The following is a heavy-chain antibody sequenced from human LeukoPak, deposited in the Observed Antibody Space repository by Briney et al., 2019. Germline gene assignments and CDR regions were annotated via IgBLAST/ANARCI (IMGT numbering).Heavy chain of an antibody. V-gene: IGHV4-30-2*01. CDR1: GGSISSGGYS. D-gene: IGHD3-10*01. J-gene: IGHJ6*02. CDR3: ARGGLLWFGGSQRMDV. CDR2: IYHSGST. Sequence: SQTLSLTCAVSGGSISSGGYSWSWIRQPPGKGLEWIGYIYHSGSTYYNPSLKSRVTISVDRSKNQFSLKLSSVTAADTAVYYCARGGLLWFGGSQRMDVWGQGTTVTVSS.